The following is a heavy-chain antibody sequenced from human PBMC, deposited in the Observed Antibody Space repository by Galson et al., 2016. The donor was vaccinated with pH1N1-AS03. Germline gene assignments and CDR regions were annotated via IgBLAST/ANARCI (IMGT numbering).Heavy chain of an antibody. D-gene: IGHD2/OR15-2a*01. J-gene: IGHJ4*02. CDR1: GYTFNHYA. Sequence: SVKVSCKASGYTFNHYAITWMRHAPGQGLQWMGWISGYTGKTNYAQKLQGRITITTDTSTTTAYMELTSQGYDDTAMYYWARAPNIVETRWVDYWGLGTLVTVSS. V-gene: IGHV1-18*01. CDR2: ISGYTGKT. CDR3: ARAPNIVETRWVDY.